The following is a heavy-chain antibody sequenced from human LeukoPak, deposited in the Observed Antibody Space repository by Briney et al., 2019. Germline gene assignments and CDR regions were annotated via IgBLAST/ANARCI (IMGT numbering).Heavy chain of an antibody. D-gene: IGHD3-9*01. CDR3: ARSGLRFFDWLLPDYFDY. Sequence: ASVKVSCKASGYTFTSHGISWVRQAPGQGLEWMGWINPDNGNTNYAQVLQGRVAMTTDPSTGTAYMELRSLRSDDTAVFYCARSGLRFFDWLLPDYFDYWGQGTLVTVSS. J-gene: IGHJ4*02. V-gene: IGHV1-18*04. CDR2: INPDNGNT. CDR1: GYTFTSHG.